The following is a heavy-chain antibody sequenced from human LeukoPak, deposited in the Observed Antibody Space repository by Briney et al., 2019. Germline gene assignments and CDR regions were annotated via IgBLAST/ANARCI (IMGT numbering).Heavy chain of an antibody. J-gene: IGHJ4*02. CDR3: ANSVVG. CDR2: IGATTGNT. D-gene: IGHD2-15*01. Sequence: GGSLRLSCAASGLTIRSYGMSWVRQAPGKGLEWVSGIGATTGNTYYAASVKGRVTISRDTSKNTLYLQMNSLRAEDTAIYYCANSVVGWGQGTLVTVSS. CDR1: GLTIRSYG. V-gene: IGHV3-23*01.